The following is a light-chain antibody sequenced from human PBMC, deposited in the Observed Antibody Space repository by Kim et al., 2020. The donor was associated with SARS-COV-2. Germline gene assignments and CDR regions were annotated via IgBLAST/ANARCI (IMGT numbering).Light chain of an antibody. CDR2: RAS. CDR1: QGISTY. CDR3: LQHSTYPPT. J-gene: IGKJ2*01. V-gene: IGKV1-17*03. Sequence: VVDRGTITCRASQGISTYLAWFQQRPGTVPKRLIYRASSLQSGVPSRFSGSGSGTEFTLTISSLQPEDFATYYCLQHSTYPPTFGQGTKLEI.